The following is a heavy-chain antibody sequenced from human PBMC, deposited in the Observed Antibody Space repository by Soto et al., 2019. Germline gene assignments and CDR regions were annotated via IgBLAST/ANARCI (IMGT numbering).Heavy chain of an antibody. Sequence: SETLSLTCSVYGGSFSDYYWSWIRQPPGKGLEWIGEINHSGSTNYNPSLKSRVTISVHTSKNQFSLKLSSVTAADTAVYYCARGIAFWSGYYDYWGQGTLVTVSS. J-gene: IGHJ4*02. CDR3: ARGIAFWSGYYDY. CDR2: INHSGST. D-gene: IGHD3-3*01. V-gene: IGHV4-34*01. CDR1: GGSFSDYY.